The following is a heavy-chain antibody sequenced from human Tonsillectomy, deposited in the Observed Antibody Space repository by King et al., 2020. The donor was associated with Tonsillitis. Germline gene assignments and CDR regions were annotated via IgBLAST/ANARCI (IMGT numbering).Heavy chain of an antibody. CDR1: GFSLSTSGEG. D-gene: IGHD3-16*01. V-gene: IGHV2-5*02. CDR3: VHRGGYNWFDP. J-gene: IGHJ5*02. CDR2: IYWDDDK. Sequence: ITLKESGPTLVKPTQTLTLTCTLSGFSLSTSGEGVGWIRQPPGKALEWLALIYWDDDKRYSPSLTSRLTITKDTSKNQVVLTMTNMDPVDTATYYCVHRGGYNWFDPWGQGTLVTVSS.